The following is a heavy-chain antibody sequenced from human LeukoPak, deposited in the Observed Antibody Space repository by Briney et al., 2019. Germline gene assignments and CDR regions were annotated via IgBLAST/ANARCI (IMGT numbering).Heavy chain of an antibody. Sequence: LSETLSLTCILSGGSISSTSHYCGWIRQPPGKGLEWLASVYYNGSTYYNPSLKSGDTISVDTHKNKFSLRLSSVTPSDMGAHFCARLGYSVRWIDCWGQGILVPVS. CDR3: ARLGYSVRWIDC. V-gene: IGHV4-39*01. J-gene: IGHJ5*01. CDR2: VYYNGST. D-gene: IGHD6-13*01. CDR1: GGSISSTSHY.